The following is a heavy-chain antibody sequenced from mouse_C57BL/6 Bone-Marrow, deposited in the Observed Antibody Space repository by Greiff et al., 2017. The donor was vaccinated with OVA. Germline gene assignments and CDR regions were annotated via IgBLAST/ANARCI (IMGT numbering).Heavy chain of an antibody. Sequence: QVHVKQPGAELVKPGASVKLSCKASGYTFTSYWMHWVKQRPGQGLEWIGMIHPNSGSTNYNEKFKSKATLTVDKSSSTAYMQLSSLTSEDSAVYYCARPRTYAMDYWGQGTSVTVSS. J-gene: IGHJ4*01. V-gene: IGHV1-64*01. CDR3: ARPRTYAMDY. CDR1: GYTFTSYW. CDR2: IHPNSGST.